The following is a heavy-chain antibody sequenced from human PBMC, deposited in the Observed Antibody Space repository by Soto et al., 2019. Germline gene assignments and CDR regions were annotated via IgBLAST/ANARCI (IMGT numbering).Heavy chain of an antibody. CDR1: GYTFSKYW. D-gene: IGHD3-10*01. CDR2: IYPGDSDA. V-gene: IGHV5-51*01. Sequence: PGESLKISCKGSGYTFSKYWIGWVRQTPVKGLEWMGMIYPGDSDARYSPSFEGQVTFSVDKSINTAYLQWNSLKASDTAMYYCARQGGEYNTMSDYWGQGTLVTVS. J-gene: IGHJ4*02. CDR3: ARQGGEYNTMSDY.